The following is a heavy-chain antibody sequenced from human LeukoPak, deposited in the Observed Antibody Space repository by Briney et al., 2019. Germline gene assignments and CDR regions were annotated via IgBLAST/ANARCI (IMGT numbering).Heavy chain of an antibody. CDR3: ARLRAGGYDFWSGYYTEPYFDY. CDR2: ISSSSSYI. V-gene: IGHV3-21*01. Sequence: GGSLRLSCAASGFTFSSYSMNWVRQAPGKGLEWVSSISSSSSYIYYADSVKGRFTISRDNAKNSLYLQMNSLRAEDTAVYYCARLRAGGYDFWSGYYTEPYFDYWGQGTLVTVSS. CDR1: GFTFSSYS. J-gene: IGHJ4*02. D-gene: IGHD3-3*01.